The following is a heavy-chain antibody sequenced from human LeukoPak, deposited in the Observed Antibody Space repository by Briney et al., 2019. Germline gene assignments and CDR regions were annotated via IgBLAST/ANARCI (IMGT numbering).Heavy chain of an antibody. CDR1: GFTFSSYA. CDR3: AKGEAVLLMRYHLDS. CDR2: ISSDGNNA. J-gene: IGHJ4*02. D-gene: IGHD2-8*01. V-gene: IGHV3-30*18. Sequence: GGSLRLSCAASGFTFSSYAMHWVRQAPGKGLEWVAVISSDGNNAFYADSVKGRFTVSRDNSKNTLYVQMNSLRVEDTAVYYCAKGEAVLLMRYHLDSWGQGTLVSVSS.